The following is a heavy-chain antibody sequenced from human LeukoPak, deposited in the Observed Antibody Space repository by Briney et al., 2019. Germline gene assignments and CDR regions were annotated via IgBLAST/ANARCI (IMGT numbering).Heavy chain of an antibody. Sequence: GGSLRLSCVASGFTFSRHGMQWVRQAPGKGPEWVAVISHDGTVKHYSDSVKGRFSISRDSSDNTLFLQMNSLRAEDTAVYYCAKSGYNRFDYWGQGTLVTVSS. D-gene: IGHD5-24*01. J-gene: IGHJ4*02. CDR3: AKSGYNRFDY. CDR2: ISHDGTVK. V-gene: IGHV3-30*18. CDR1: GFTFSRHG.